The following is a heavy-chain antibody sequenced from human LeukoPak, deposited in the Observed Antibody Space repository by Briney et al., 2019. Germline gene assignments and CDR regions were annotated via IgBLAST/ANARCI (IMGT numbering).Heavy chain of an antibody. CDR3: APGGYYARWPY. CDR2: VDPENGDT. J-gene: IGHJ4*02. Sequence: ASVKVSCKASGYTLTDYCIHWVKQAPGKGLEWMGRVDPENGDTRYAKNFQDTVTMTADLSTDTVYMELTSLRYDDTAVYFCAPGGYYARWPYWGQGTLVTVSS. D-gene: IGHD1-26*01. CDR1: GYTLTDYC. V-gene: IGHV1-69-2*01.